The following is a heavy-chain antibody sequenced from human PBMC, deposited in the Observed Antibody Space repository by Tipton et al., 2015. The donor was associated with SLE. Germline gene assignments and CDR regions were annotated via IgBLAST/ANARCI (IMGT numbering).Heavy chain of an antibody. V-gene: IGHV4-61*02. CDR2: IYTSGST. J-gene: IGHJ2*01. CDR3: ARDCSPGYCSGGSCYSLWYFDL. CDR1: GGSISSGSYY. D-gene: IGHD2-15*01. Sequence: LSLTCTVSGGSISSGSYYWSWIRQPAGKGLEWIGRIYTSGSTNYNPSPKSRVTISVDTSKNQFSLKLSSVTAADTAVYYCARDCSPGYCSGGSCYSLWYFDLWGRGTLVTVSS.